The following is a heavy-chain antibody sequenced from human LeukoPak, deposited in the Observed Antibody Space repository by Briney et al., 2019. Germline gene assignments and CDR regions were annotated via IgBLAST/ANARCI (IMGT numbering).Heavy chain of an antibody. CDR1: GFAASVFTISTFA. D-gene: IGHD3-9*01. Sequence: GRSLRLSCAASGFAASVFTISTFAMHWVRQAPGKGLERVAFIRYDGSNKCYADSENGRLNISRDDSKNTMYLQLNTLRAEDTAAYYCAKGYYFDILSGYSSLDSWGQGTLVTVSS. CDR3: AKGYYFDILSGYSSLDS. V-gene: IGHV3-30*02. CDR2: IRYDGSNK. J-gene: IGHJ4*02.